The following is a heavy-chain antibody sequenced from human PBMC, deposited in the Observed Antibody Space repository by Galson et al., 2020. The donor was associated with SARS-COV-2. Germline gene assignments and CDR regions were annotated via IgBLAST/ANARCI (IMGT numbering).Heavy chain of an antibody. V-gene: IGHV3-23*01. CDR1: GFTFTSYV. CDR2: ISGSGCAT. Sequence: GGSLRLSCAASGFTFTSYVMSWVRQAPGKGLEWVSAISGSGCATSYAGSVKGRFTISRDNSKNTVYLQMNSLRAEDTAAYYCAKGVVGAYYFDYWGQGTLVTVSS. CDR3: AKGVVGAYYFDY. D-gene: IGHD2-15*01. J-gene: IGHJ4*02.